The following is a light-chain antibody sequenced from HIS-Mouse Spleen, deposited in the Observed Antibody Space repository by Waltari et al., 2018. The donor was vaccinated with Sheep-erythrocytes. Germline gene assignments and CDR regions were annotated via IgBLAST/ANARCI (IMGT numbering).Light chain of an antibody. V-gene: IGLV2-11*01. CDR2: DVS. CDR3: CSYAGSYTVV. CDR1: SSDVGGYNY. J-gene: IGLJ2*01. Sequence: QSALTQPRSVSGSPGQSVTISCTGTSSDVGGYNYVSWYQQHPGKAPNLMIYDVSKRPSGVPDRCDGSKSGNTASLTISGLQAEDEADYYCCSYAGSYTVVFGGGTKLTVL.